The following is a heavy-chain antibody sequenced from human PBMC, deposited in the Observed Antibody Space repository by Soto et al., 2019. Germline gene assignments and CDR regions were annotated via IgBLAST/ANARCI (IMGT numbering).Heavy chain of an antibody. CDR3: ARDAAVGLNDY. J-gene: IGHJ4*02. D-gene: IGHD6-13*01. V-gene: IGHV1-18*01. Sequence: ASVKVSCKASGYTFSSYGISWVRQAPGQGLEWMGWISAYNGNTKYAQKLQGRVTMTTDTSTSTAYMELRSLRSDDTAVYYCARDAAVGLNDYWGQGTLVTVPQ. CDR2: ISAYNGNT. CDR1: GYTFSSYG.